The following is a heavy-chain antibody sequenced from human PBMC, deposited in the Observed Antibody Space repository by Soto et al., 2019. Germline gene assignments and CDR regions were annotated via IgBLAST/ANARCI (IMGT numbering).Heavy chain of an antibody. CDR2: IIPIFGTA. CDR3: AVGRVMIASYYFDY. Sequence: QVQLVQSGAEVKKPGSSVKVSCKASGGTFSSYAISWVRQAPGQGLEWMGGIIPIFGTANYAQKFQGRVTXXAXEXXSTAYMELSSLRSEDTAVYYCAVGRVMIASYYFDYWGQGTLVTVSS. D-gene: IGHD3-22*01. J-gene: IGHJ4*02. V-gene: IGHV1-69*12. CDR1: GGTFSSYA.